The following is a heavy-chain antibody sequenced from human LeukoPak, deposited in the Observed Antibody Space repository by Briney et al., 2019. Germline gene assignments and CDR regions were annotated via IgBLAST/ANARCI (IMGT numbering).Heavy chain of an antibody. CDR1: GYTFTSYY. V-gene: IGHV1-2*06. D-gene: IGHD3-22*01. CDR2: INPNSGGT. CDR3: ARVCRSGYYYA. J-gene: IGHJ5*02. Sequence: ASVKVTCKASGYTFTSYYMHRVRQTPGQGLEWMGRINPNSGGTNYAQKFQGRVTMTRDTSISTAYMELSRLRSDDTAVYYCARVCRSGYYYAWGQGTLVTVSS.